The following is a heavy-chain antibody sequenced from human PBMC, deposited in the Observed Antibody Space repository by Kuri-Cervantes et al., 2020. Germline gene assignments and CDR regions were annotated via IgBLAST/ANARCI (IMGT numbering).Heavy chain of an antibody. D-gene: IGHD6-13*01. V-gene: IGHV3-7*03. J-gene: IGHJ4*02. CDR3: AKGARGSGRSQLVERYDY. Sequence: GGSLRLSCAASGFTFSSYWMSWVRQAPGKGLEWVANIKQDGSEKYYVDSVKGRFTISRDNSKNTLYLQMNSLRAEDTAVYYCAKGARGSGRSQLVERYDYWGQGTLVTVSS. CDR1: GFTFSSYW. CDR2: IKQDGSEK.